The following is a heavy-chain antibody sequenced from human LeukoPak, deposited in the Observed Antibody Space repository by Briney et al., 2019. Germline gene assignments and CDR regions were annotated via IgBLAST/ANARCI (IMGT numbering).Heavy chain of an antibody. D-gene: IGHD6-6*01. CDR1: GGSLSSYY. CDR2: IYYSGST. CDR3: AREYSSSSYYMDV. J-gene: IGHJ6*03. V-gene: IGHV4-59*01. Sequence: PSETLSLTCTVSGGSLSSYYWSWIRQPPAKGLEWIGYIYYSGSTNYNSSLKSRVTISVDTSKNQFSLKLRSVTAADTAVYYCAREYSSSSYYMDVWGKGTTVTVSS.